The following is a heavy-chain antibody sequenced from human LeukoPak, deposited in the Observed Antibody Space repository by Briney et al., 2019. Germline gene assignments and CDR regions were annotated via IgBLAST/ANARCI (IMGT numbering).Heavy chain of an antibody. CDR3: ARYCTFRTCSGTKFDS. D-gene: IGHD1-1*01. V-gene: IGHV3-7*01. CDR1: GFTFSSYW. J-gene: IGHJ4*02. Sequence: GGSLRLSCAASGFTFSSYWMSWVRQAPGKGLEWVANIKQDGSEKYYVDSVKGRFTISRDNAKNSLFLQMNSLRAEDSAVYYCARYCTFRTCSGTKFDSWGQGTLVTVSS. CDR2: IKQDGSEK.